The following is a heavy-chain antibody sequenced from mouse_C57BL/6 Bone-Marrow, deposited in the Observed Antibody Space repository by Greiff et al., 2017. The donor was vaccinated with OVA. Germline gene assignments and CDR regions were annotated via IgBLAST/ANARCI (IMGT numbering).Heavy chain of an antibody. CDR1: GYAFSSSW. CDR2: IYPGDGDT. J-gene: IGHJ3*01. Sequence: QVQLKESGPELVKPGASVKISCKASGYAFSSSWMNWVKQRPGKGLEWIGRIYPGDGDTNYNGKFKGKATLTADKSSSTAYMQLSSLTSEDSAVYFCASLRRPFAYWGQGTLVTVSA. D-gene: IGHD1-2*01. V-gene: IGHV1-82*01. CDR3: ASLRRPFAY.